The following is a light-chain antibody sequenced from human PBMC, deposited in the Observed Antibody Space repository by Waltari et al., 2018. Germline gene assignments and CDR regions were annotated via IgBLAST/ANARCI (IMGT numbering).Light chain of an antibody. CDR3: QHYHNFPLT. V-gene: IGKV1-33*01. J-gene: IGKJ4*01. Sequence: IQMTQSPSSLSASVGDRVTITCQASQGISNYLNWYQQKPGKAPKLLIYDASNLETGVPSRFSGSGSGTDFTFTISSLQPEDIATYYCQHYHNFPLTFGGGTKVEIK. CDR1: QGISNY. CDR2: DAS.